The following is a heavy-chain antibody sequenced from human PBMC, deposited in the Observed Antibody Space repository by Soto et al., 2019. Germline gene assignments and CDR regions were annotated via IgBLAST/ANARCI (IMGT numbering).Heavy chain of an antibody. CDR3: ARGNRAFDI. V-gene: IGHV3-23*01. CDR2: ISGSDGST. Sequence: PGGSLRLSCAASGFTFSSYAMNWVRQAPGKGLEWVSVISGSDGSTYYADSVKGRFTISRDNSKNTLNLQMNSLRAEDTAVYYCARGNRAFDIWGQGTMVTVSS. J-gene: IGHJ3*02. CDR1: GFTFSSYA.